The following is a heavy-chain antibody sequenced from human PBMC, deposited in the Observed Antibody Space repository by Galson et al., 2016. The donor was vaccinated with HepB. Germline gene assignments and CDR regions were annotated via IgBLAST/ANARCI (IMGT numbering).Heavy chain of an antibody. V-gene: IGHV3-9*01. CDR3: AKAAQYCSSSSCRNWFDP. CDR1: GITFSIYW. CDR2: ISWNSGNT. J-gene: IGHJ5*02. Sequence: SLRLSCAASGITFSIYWMQWVRQAPGKGLEWVSGISWNSGNTGYAGSVKGRFTISRDNPKNSLYLQMNSLRAEDTALYYCAKAAQYCSSSSCRNWFDPWGQGTLVTVSS. D-gene: IGHD2-2*01.